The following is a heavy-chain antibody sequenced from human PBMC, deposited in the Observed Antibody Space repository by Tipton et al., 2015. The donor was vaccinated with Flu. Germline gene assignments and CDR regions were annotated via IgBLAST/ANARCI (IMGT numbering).Heavy chain of an antibody. D-gene: IGHD5-12*01. CDR3: ARAGYSGSWYYLDF. J-gene: IGHJ4*02. Sequence: LRLSCTVSGGSISTYYWSWIRQPPGKGLECIGYIYHTGSTNYNPSLKSRVTISVDTSKNEFSLKLSSVTAADTAVYYCARAGYSGSWYYLDFWGQGTLVTVSS. CDR1: GGSISTYY. V-gene: IGHV4-59*01. CDR2: IYHTGST.